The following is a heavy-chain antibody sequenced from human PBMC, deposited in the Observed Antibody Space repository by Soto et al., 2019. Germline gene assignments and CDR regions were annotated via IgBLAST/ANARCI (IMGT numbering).Heavy chain of an antibody. CDR3: ARENYCFDC. V-gene: IGHV1-46*03. J-gene: IGHJ4*02. CDR2: INPIGGST. CDR1: GYTFTTYY. Sequence: ASVKVSCKASGYTFTTYYIHWVRQAPGQGLEWMGIINPIGGSTNYAQKFQGRVIKSRDTATSTVELELNRLRSEDTAVYYCARENYCFDCWGKRPLVSVSS.